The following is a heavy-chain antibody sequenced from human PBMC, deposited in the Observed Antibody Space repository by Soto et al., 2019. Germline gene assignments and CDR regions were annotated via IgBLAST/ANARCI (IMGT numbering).Heavy chain of an antibody. V-gene: IGHV1-18*01. J-gene: IGHJ4*02. CDR2: VSAYNGNT. Sequence: ASVKVSCKASGYTFSSYDISWVRQVPGQGLEWMGWVSAYNGNTNYAQNFQGRVTMTTDTSTSTAYMELRSLRSDDTAVYYCARFQSLSRQVAQDFRGQGTLVS. CDR3: ARFQSLSRQVAQDF. CDR1: GYTFSSYD.